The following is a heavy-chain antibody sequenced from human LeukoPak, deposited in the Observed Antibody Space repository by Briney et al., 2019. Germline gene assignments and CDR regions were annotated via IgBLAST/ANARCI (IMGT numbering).Heavy chain of an antibody. CDR2: IDPSSTYI. V-gene: IGHV3-21*04. D-gene: IGHD6-13*01. CDR1: GFTFRSYS. CDR3: AKPSSSSWYLVY. Sequence: GGSLRLSCAASGFTFRSYSMNWVRQAPGKGLEWVSAIDPSSTYIYYADSVKGRFTISRDNSKNTLYLQMNSLRAEDTAVYYCAKPSSSSWYLVYWGQGTLVTVSS. J-gene: IGHJ4*02.